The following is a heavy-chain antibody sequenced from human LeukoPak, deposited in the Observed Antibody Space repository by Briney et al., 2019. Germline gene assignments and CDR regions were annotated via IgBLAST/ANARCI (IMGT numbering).Heavy chain of an antibody. CDR1: GFTVSIYS. CDR3: VLAWGAVRGPPVD. D-gene: IGHD3-10*01. J-gene: IGHJ4*02. CDR2: ITYSGGST. V-gene: IGHV3-23*01. Sequence: EPGGSLRLSCAAAGFTVSIYSMSWVRQDAGKGLEWVSAITYSGGSTYYADSVKGRFTISRDNSKNTLYLQMDSLRAEDTAVYYCVLAWGAVRGPPVDWGQGTLVTVSS.